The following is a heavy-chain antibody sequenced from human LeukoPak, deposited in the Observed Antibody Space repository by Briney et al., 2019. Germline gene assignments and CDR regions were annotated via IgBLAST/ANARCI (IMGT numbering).Heavy chain of an antibody. Sequence: ASVKVSCKASGYTFIGYYIHWVRQAPGQGLEWMGWINPNSGGTKYAQKFQSRVTMTRDTSITTAFMELNILKSDDTAVYYCVRDGYSGGAFDIWGQGTMVTVSS. V-gene: IGHV1-2*02. CDR3: VRDGYSGGAFDI. J-gene: IGHJ3*02. D-gene: IGHD5-12*01. CDR1: GYTFIGYY. CDR2: INPNSGGT.